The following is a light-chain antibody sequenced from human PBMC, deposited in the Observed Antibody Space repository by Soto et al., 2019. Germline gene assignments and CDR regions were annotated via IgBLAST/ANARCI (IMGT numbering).Light chain of an antibody. CDR3: QKRSKWPLT. Sequence: EIVLTQSPATLSLSPGERATLSCRASQSVSSYLAWYQQKPGQAPRLLIYDASNRATGIPARFSGSGSGTDFPLTISSLEPEDSAVYYCQKRSKWPLTFGGGTKVEIK. V-gene: IGKV3-11*01. J-gene: IGKJ4*01. CDR1: QSVSSY. CDR2: DAS.